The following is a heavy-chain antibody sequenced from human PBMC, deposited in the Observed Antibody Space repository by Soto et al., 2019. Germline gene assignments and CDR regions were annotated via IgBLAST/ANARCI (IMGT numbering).Heavy chain of an antibody. V-gene: IGHV3-30*18. Sequence: QVQLVESGGGVVQPGGSLRLSCAASGFSFNNYGMHWVRQAPGKGLEWVAVILFDGSDNWYADSVKGRFTISRDNSKNTLYLHMNSLTAEDTAVYYCVKDMGYCSGGSCYWGAYFSYYMDVWGKGPTVTVSS. J-gene: IGHJ6*03. CDR2: ILFDGSDN. D-gene: IGHD2-15*01. CDR3: VKDMGYCSGGSCYWGAYFSYYMDV. CDR1: GFSFNNYG.